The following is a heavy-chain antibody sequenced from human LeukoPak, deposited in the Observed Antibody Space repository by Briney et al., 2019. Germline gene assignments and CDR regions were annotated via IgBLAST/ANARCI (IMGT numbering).Heavy chain of an antibody. D-gene: IGHD1-20*01. CDR3: ARDSSGITGTNLDY. CDR1: GYTFTSYG. CDR2: IIPIFGIA. V-gene: IGHV1-69*04. Sequence: ASVKVSCKASGYTFTSYGISWVRQAPGQGLEWMGRIIPIFGIANYAQKFQGRVTITADKSTSTAYMELSSLRSEDTAVYYCARDSSGITGTNLDYWGRGTLVTVSS. J-gene: IGHJ4*02.